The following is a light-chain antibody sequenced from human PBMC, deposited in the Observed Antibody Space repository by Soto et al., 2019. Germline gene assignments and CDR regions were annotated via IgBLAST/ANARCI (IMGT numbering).Light chain of an antibody. CDR2: AAS. CDR1: QSISSY. Sequence: DIQMTQSPSSLSASVGDRVTITCRASQSISSYLNWYQQKPGKAPKLLIYAASSLQSGVPSRFSCSGSGTEFTLTISILQPEDFATYYYQQSYSTPPVYTFGQGTKLEIK. V-gene: IGKV1-39*01. CDR3: QQSYSTPPVYT. J-gene: IGKJ2*01.